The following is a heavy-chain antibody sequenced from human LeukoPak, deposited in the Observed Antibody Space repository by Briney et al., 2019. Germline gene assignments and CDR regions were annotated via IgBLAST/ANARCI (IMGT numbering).Heavy chain of an antibody. J-gene: IGHJ4*02. CDR3: AKDAPPSVGYSYGDFYY. CDR2: IRYDGSNK. V-gene: IGHV3-30*02. D-gene: IGHD5-18*01. Sequence: PGGSLRLSCAASGFTFSSYGMHWVRQAPGRGLEWVAFIRYDGSNKYYADSVKGRFTVSRDNSKNTLYLQMNSLRAEDTAVYYCAKDAPPSVGYSYGDFYYWGQGTLVTVSS. CDR1: GFTFSSYG.